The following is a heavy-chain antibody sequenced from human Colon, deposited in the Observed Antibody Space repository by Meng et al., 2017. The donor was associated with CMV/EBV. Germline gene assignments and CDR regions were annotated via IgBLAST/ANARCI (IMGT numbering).Heavy chain of an antibody. CDR3: AKSYCELWSGYLPTFDF. CDR2: IKPITGGT. J-gene: IGHJ4*02. Sequence: ASVHVSCKASGYTFTDHYIQWVRQAPGQGLEWVGWIKPITGGTNHAQKFLGRVTMTRDTSNNTAYMELTRLTSDDTAVYFCAKSYCELWSGYLPTFDFWGPGSPVTVSS. V-gene: IGHV1-2*02. CDR1: GYTFTDHY. D-gene: IGHD3-3*01.